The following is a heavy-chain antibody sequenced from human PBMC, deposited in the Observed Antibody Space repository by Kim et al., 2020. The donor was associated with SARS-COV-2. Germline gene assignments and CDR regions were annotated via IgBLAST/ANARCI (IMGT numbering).Heavy chain of an antibody. CDR2: ITGGSDIT. J-gene: IGHJ4*02. Sequence: GGSLRLSCAASGFTFSSYAMTWVRQAPGKGLEWVSVITGGSDITYYADSVKGRFTISRDNSKNTLYLQMNSLRVDDTAAYYCAKLRGGRFLECFFDYWGQATLVTVSS. D-gene: IGHD3-3*01. CDR3: AKLRGGRFLECFFDY. CDR1: GFTFSSYA. V-gene: IGHV3-23*01.